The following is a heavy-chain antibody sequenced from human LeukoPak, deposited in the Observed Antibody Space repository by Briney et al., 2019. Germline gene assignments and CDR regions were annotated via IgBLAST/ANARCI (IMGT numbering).Heavy chain of an antibody. CDR1: GYTLTELS. J-gene: IGHJ4*02. Sequence: ASVKVSCKVSGYTLTELSMHWVRQAPGKGLEWMGGFDPEDGETIYARKFQGRVTMTEDTSTDTAYMELSGLRSEDTAVYYCATFNSYGYCFDYWGQGTLVTVSS. V-gene: IGHV1-24*01. CDR2: FDPEDGET. D-gene: IGHD5-18*01. CDR3: ATFNSYGYCFDY.